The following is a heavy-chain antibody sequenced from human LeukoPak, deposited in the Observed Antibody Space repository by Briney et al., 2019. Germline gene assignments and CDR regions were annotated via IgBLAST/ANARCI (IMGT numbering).Heavy chain of an antibody. CDR3: ARGGYYGSGRYYFDS. Sequence: GGSLRLSCAASGFTFSSYWMHWVRQAPGKGLVWVSRIKSDGSNTNYADSVKGRFTISRDNAKNTLHLQMNSLRAEDTAVYYCARGGYYGSGRYYFDSWGQGTLVTVSS. D-gene: IGHD3-3*01. J-gene: IGHJ4*02. V-gene: IGHV3-74*01. CDR2: IKSDGSNT. CDR1: GFTFSSYW.